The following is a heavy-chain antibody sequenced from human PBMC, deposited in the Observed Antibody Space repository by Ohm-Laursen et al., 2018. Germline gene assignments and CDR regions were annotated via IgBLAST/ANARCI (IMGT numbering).Heavy chain of an antibody. CDR3: AKWADDYSNWRTYFDY. D-gene: IGHD4-11*01. CDR2: ISRSGGYT. J-gene: IGHJ4*02. Sequence: SLRLSYAASGFTFSSYAMTWVRQAPGKGLEWVSGISRSGGYTYYADSVKGRFTISRDNSKNTLYLQMNSLRAEDTAVYYCAKWADDYSNWRTYFDYWGQGTLVTVSS. V-gene: IGHV3-23*01. CDR1: GFTFSSYA.